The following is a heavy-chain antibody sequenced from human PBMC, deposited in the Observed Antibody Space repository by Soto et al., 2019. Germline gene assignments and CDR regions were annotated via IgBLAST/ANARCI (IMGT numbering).Heavy chain of an antibody. CDR1: GFTFSSYW. J-gene: IGHJ6*02. Sequence: GGSLRLSCAASGFTFSSYWVHWVRQAPGKGLVWVSRINSDGSSTSYADSVKGRFTISRDNAKNTLYLQMNSLRAEDTAVYYCAKGTLTGDSYGMDVWGQGTTVTVSS. CDR3: AKGTLTGDSYGMDV. CDR2: INSDGSST. V-gene: IGHV3-74*01. D-gene: IGHD7-27*01.